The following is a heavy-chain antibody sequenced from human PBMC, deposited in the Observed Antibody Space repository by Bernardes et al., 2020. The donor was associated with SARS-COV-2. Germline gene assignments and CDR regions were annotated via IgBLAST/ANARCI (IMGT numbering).Heavy chain of an antibody. CDR1: GGSISSYY. CDR2: IYYSGST. D-gene: IGHD3-3*01. CDR3: ARQRADYDFWSGYYRRGNWFDP. Sequence: SETLSLTCTVSGGSISSYYWSWIRQPPGKGLEWIGYIYYSGSTNYNPALKSRVTISVDTSKNQFSLKLSSLTAADTAVYYCARQRADYDFWSGYYRRGNWFDPWGQGTLVTVSS. J-gene: IGHJ5*02. V-gene: IGHV4-59*08.